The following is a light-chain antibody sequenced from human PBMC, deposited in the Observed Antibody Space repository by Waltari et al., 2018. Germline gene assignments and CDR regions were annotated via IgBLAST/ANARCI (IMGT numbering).Light chain of an antibody. CDR3: QLWDSSSDQLV. J-gene: IGLJ2*01. CDR2: YNN. CDR1: NIGSKT. V-gene: IGLV3-21*04. Sequence: SYVVTQSPSVSVAPGETARITCGGNNIGSKTVHWYQQKTGQAPILVMYYNNDRPSGIPARFSGPNSGSTATLTISRVEAGDEADYYCQLWDSSSDQLVFGGGTKLTVL.